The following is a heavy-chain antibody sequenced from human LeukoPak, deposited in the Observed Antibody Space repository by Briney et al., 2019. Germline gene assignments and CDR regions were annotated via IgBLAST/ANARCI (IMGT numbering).Heavy chain of an antibody. J-gene: IGHJ3*02. CDR1: GFTFSSYA. D-gene: IGHD3-22*01. CDR3: AKDETMIVVVIRFGASDI. Sequence: GGSLRLSCAASGFTFSSYAMSWVRQAPGKGLEWVSAISGSGGSTYYADSVKGRFTISRDNSKNTLYLQMNSLRAEDTAVYYCAKDETMIVVVIRFGASDIWGQGTMVTVSS. CDR2: ISGSGGST. V-gene: IGHV3-23*01.